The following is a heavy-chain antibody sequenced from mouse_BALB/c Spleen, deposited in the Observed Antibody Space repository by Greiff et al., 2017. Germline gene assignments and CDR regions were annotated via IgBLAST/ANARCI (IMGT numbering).Heavy chain of an antibody. CDR3: ARERHYYGYFDY. Sequence: EVQRVESGGGLVKPGGSLKLSCAASGFTFSSYAMSWVRQTPEKRLEWVASISSGGSTYYPDSVKGRFNISRDNARNILYLQMSSLRSEDTAMYYCARERHYYGYFDYWGQGTTLTVSS. CDR2: ISSGGST. CDR1: GFTFSSYA. J-gene: IGHJ2*01. D-gene: IGHD1-2*01. V-gene: IGHV5-6-5*01.